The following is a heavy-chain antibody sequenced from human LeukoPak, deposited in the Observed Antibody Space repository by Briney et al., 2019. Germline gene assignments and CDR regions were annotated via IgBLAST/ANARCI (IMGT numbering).Heavy chain of an antibody. J-gene: IGHJ3*02. Sequence: SETLSLTCTVSNGSIRSYYWSWIRQPPGKELEWIGYIYTSGRTNYNPPLNNRVTISVDTSKNQFSLKLTSVTAADTAVYYCANWNGFLYAFDIWGQGTMVTVSS. V-gene: IGHV4-4*09. CDR2: IYTSGRT. D-gene: IGHD1-1*01. CDR3: ANWNGFLYAFDI. CDR1: NGSIRSYY.